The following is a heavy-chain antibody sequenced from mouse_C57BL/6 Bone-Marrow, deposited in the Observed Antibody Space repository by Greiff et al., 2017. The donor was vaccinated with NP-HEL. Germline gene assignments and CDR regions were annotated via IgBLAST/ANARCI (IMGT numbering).Heavy chain of an antibody. Sequence: DVKLVESGGDLVKPGGSLKLSCAASGFTFSSYGMSWVRQTPDKRLEWVATISSGGSYTYYPDSVKGRFTISRDNAKNTLYLQMSSLKSEDTAMYYCARGGNYYGSRYYYAMDYWGQGTSVTVSS. CDR3: ARGGNYYGSRYYYAMDY. CDR2: ISSGGSYT. D-gene: IGHD1-1*01. V-gene: IGHV5-6*02. CDR1: GFTFSSYG. J-gene: IGHJ4*01.